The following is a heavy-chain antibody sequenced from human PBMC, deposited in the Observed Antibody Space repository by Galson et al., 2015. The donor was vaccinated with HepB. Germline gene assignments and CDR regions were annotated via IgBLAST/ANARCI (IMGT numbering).Heavy chain of an antibody. CDR3: ARPILTGRPSAWFDT. J-gene: IGHJ5*02. Sequence: LSLTCTVSGGSISSNNYFWAWIRQPPGKGLEWIGSIDYTGSPRYNPSLESRVTLAVDTSKNQFSLRLTSVTAADTAVYYCARPILTGRPSAWFDTWGQGTLVTVSS. V-gene: IGHV4-39*01. CDR1: GGSISSNNYF. CDR2: IDYTGSP. D-gene: IGHD3-9*01.